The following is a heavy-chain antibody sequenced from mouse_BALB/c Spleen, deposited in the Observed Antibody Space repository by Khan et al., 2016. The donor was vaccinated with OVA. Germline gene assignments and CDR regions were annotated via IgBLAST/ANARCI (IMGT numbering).Heavy chain of an antibody. J-gene: IGHJ3*01. CDR2: INSDGYYT. V-gene: IGHV5-6*01. CDR1: GLSFRTYG. CDR3: TNHLARSFDY. D-gene: IGHD3-3*01. Sequence: EVELVESGGDLVKPGGSLRLSCAASGLSFRTYGMSWVRQFPDKRLERVATINSDGYYTYYPDTVKGRITISRNNAENTLYLQMSIVKSEDTAIYCCTNHLARSFDYWGQGTLVTVSS.